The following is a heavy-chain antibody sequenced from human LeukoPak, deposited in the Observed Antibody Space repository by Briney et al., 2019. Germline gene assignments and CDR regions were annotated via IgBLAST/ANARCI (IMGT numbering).Heavy chain of an antibody. J-gene: IGHJ4*02. CDR1: GFTFSSYA. D-gene: IGHD3-22*01. CDR3: AKAGNYYDSSELGY. CDR2: ISGIGGST. Sequence: GSLILSCAASGFTFSSYAMSWVRQAPGKGLEWVSSISGIGGSTYYADSVKGRFTISRDNSKNTLYLQMNSLRAGDTALYYCAKAGNYYDSSELGYWGQGTLVTVSS. V-gene: IGHV3-23*01.